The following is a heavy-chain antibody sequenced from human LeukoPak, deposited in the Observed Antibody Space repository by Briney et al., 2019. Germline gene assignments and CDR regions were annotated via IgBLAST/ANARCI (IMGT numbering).Heavy chain of an antibody. CDR2: IGSSSSYI. Sequence: GGSLRLSCAASGFTFSSYSMNWVRQAPGKGLEWVSSIGSSSSYIYYADSVKGRFTISRDNAKNSLYLQKNRLRAEDTAVYYCARDPGGLEWLTPDYYYMDVWGKGTTVTVSS. V-gene: IGHV3-21*01. CDR1: GFTFSSYS. D-gene: IGHD3-3*01. J-gene: IGHJ6*03. CDR3: ARDPGGLEWLTPDYYYMDV.